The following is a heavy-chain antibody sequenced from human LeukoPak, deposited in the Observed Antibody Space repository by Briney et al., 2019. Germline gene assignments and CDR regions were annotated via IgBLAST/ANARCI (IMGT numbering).Heavy chain of an antibody. V-gene: IGHV3-30*04. J-gene: IGHJ4*02. CDR2: LASDGRSK. Sequence: PGGSLRLSCTASGFTFNTYTMHWVRQAPGKGLKWVAVLASDGRSKNYADSVKGRFTISRDNSENTLYLQMNTLRADDTAVYYCAREKYCTSTDCLHGRFYFNSWGQGTLVTVSS. CDR3: AREKYCTSTDCLHGRFYFNS. CDR1: GFTFNTYT. D-gene: IGHD2-8*01.